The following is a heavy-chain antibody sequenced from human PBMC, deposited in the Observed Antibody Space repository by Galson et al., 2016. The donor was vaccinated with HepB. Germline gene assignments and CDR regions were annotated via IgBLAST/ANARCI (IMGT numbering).Heavy chain of an antibody. CDR1: GFTFSSYG. CDR3: ARDEDGDYLDY. CDR2: IWYDGSTK. J-gene: IGHJ4*02. V-gene: IGHV3-33*01. Sequence: SLRLSCAGSGFTFSSYGMHWVRQAPGKGLDWVAVIWYDGSTKYYADSMKGRFSISRDNAKNTLFLQMNSLGAEDTAVYYCARDEDGDYLDYWGQGTLVTVSS. D-gene: IGHD4-17*01.